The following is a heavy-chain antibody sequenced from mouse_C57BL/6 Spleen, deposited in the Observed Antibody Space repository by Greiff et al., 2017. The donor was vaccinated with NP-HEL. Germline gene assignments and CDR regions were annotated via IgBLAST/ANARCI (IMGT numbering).Heavy chain of an antibody. J-gene: IGHJ3*01. Sequence: EVKLMESGPGLVKPSQSLSLTCSVTGYSITSGYYWNWIRQFPGNKLEWMGYISYDGSNNYNPSLKNRISITRDTSKNQFFLKLNSVTTEDTATYYCARGRFAYWGQGTLVTVSA. CDR2: ISYDGSN. CDR3: ARGRFAY. V-gene: IGHV3-6*01. CDR1: GYSITSGYY.